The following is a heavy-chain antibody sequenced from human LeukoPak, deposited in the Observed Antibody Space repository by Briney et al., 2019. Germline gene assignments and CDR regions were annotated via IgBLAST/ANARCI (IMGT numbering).Heavy chain of an antibody. CDR2: IIPILGIA. CDR1: GGTFSSYA. Sequence: GSSVKVSCKASGGTFSSYAISWVRQAPGQGLEWMGRIIPILGIANYAQKFQGRVTITADKSTSTAYTELSSLRSEDTAVYYCAGTGDDYPPRAFDIWGQGTMVTVSS. CDR3: AGTGDDYPPRAFDI. J-gene: IGHJ3*02. D-gene: IGHD3-16*01. V-gene: IGHV1-69*04.